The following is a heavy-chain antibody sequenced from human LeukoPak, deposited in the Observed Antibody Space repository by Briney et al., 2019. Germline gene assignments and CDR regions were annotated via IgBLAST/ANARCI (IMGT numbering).Heavy chain of an antibody. J-gene: IGHJ4*02. D-gene: IGHD2-15*01. CDR2: IWYDGSNK. CDR1: GFSFSSYG. CDR3: ARETDTLDFDY. V-gene: IGHV3-30*19. Sequence: GGSLRLSCAASGFSFSSYGMHWVRQAPGKGLEWVAVIWYDGSNKYYADSVKGRFTISRDNSKNTLYLQMNSLRAEDTAVYYCARETDTLDFDYWGQGTLVTVSS.